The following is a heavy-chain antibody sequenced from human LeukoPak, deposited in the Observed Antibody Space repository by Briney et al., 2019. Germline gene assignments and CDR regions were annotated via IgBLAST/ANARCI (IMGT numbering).Heavy chain of an antibody. Sequence: PGGSLTLSCAASGFTFSSSEMNWVRQAPGKGLEWISYISSRGRTIFYADSVKGRFIISRDNAKNSLYLQMNSLRAEDTAVYYCARDSGGHNYALDDFDIWGQGTMVTVSS. D-gene: IGHD5-24*01. V-gene: IGHV3-48*03. J-gene: IGHJ3*02. CDR2: ISSRGRTI. CDR1: GFTFSSSE. CDR3: ARDSGGHNYALDDFDI.